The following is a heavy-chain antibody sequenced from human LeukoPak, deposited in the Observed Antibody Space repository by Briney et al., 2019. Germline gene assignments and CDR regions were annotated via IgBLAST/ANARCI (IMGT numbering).Heavy chain of an antibody. CDR2: IKCDGSEK. J-gene: IGHJ3*02. Sequence: GGSLRLSCAASGFTFSNSWMHWVCQAPEKGLEWVADIKCDGSEKCYVNSVKGRLTISRDNAKSSLYLQVNSLRAEDMTVYYCVRGVGSSTSCYVRAFDIWGQGTMVTVSS. CDR1: GFTFSNSW. CDR3: VRGVGSSTSCYVRAFDI. V-gene: IGHV3-52*01. D-gene: IGHD2-2*01.